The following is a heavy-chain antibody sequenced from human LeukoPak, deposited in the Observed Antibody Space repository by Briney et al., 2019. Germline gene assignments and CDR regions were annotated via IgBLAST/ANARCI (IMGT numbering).Heavy chain of an antibody. V-gene: IGHV1-2*02. CDR1: GYTFTGYY. CDR2: INPNSGGT. J-gene: IGHJ6*03. CDR3: ARDPTLPVVVTTQSYYYYYYMGV. D-gene: IGHD3-22*01. Sequence: ASVKVSCKASGYTFTGYYMHWVRQAPGQGLEWMGWINPNSGGTNYAQKFQGRVTMTRDTSISTAYMELSRLRSDDTAVCYCARDPTLPVVVTTQSYYYYYYMGVWGKGTTVTVSS.